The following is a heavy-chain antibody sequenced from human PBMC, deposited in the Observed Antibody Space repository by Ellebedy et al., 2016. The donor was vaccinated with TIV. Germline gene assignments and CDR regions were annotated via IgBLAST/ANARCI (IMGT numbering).Heavy chain of an antibody. J-gene: IGHJ4*02. CDR2: LKFGGES. V-gene: IGHV4-39*07. CDR1: GDSITTSNYF. D-gene: IGHD5-12*01. Sequence: MPSETLSLTCSVSGDSITTSNYFWGWVRQPPGKGLEWIGSLKFGGESYFDPPLKSRVTMSLDPSKNPFSLKVNSVTAADTAIYYCASHRGFYSGWSFDYWGQGTLTTVSS. CDR3: ASHRGFYSGWSFDY.